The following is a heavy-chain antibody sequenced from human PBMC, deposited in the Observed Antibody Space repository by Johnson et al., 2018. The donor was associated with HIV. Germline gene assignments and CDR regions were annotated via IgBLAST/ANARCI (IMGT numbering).Heavy chain of an antibody. J-gene: IGHJ3*02. CDR3: AKERMGLAYCGGDCWEDAFDI. D-gene: IGHD2-21*01. Sequence: QMQLVESGGDLVKPGGSLRLSCAASGFTFSDYYMSWIRQAPGKGLEWVSYISSSGSTIYYADSVKGRFTVSRDNSKNAVYLQMNSLGAGDTAVYYCAKERMGLAYCGGDCWEDAFDIWGQGTMVTVSS. CDR2: ISSSGSTI. V-gene: IGHV3-11*04. CDR1: GFTFSDYY.